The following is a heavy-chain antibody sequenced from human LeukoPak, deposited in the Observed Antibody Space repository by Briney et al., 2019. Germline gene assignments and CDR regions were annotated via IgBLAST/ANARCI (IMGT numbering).Heavy chain of an antibody. D-gene: IGHD1-7*01. V-gene: IGHV1-8*03. CDR3: TRGLTGTTSNY. Sequence: ASVKVSCKASGYTFTSYDINWVRQATGQGLEWMGWMNPNSGNTGYAQKFQGRVTITRNTSTSTAYMELSSLRSEDTAVYYCTRGLTGTTSNYWGQGTPVTVSS. J-gene: IGHJ4*02. CDR2: MNPNSGNT. CDR1: GYTFTSYD.